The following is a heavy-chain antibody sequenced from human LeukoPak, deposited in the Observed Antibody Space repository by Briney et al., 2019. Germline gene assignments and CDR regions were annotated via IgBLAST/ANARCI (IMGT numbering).Heavy chain of an antibody. J-gene: IGHJ4*02. D-gene: IGHD1-14*01. V-gene: IGHV4-4*07. CDR2: IYSSGST. CDR1: GGSVSSYY. CDR3: ARMNPPA. Sequence: SETLSLTRSVSGGSVSSYYWSWIRQPAGKGLEWIGGIYSSGSTNYNPSLKSRVTMSVDTSENQCSLNLSSVTAADTAVYYCARMNPPAGGQGTLVTVSS.